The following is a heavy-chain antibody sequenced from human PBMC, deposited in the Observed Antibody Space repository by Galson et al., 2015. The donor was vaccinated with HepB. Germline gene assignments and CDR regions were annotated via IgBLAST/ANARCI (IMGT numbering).Heavy chain of an antibody. CDR1: GGTFISYG. D-gene: IGHD6-19*01. CDR2: IIPMFATP. CDR3: ARAGGLAVAGGHNWFDP. Sequence: SVKVSCKASGGTFISYGFSWVRQAPGQGLEWMGGIIPMFATPSYAQKFQGRVTITADESTSTVYMDLSSLRSDDTAVYYCARAGGLAVAGGHNWFDPWGQGTLVTVSS. V-gene: IGHV1-69*13. J-gene: IGHJ5*02.